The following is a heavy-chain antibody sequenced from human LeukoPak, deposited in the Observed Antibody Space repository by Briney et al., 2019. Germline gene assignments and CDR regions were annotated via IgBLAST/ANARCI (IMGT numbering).Heavy chain of an antibody. V-gene: IGHV1-69*13. CDR2: IIPIFGTA. Sequence: SVKVSCKASGGTFSSYTISWVRQAPGQGLEWMGGIIPIFGTANYAQKFRGRVTITADESTSTAYMELSSLRSEDTAVYYCASPHPAAITKENYYYYYMDVWGKGTTVTVSS. CDR3: ASPHPAAITKENYYYYYMDV. D-gene: IGHD2-2*01. CDR1: GGTFSSYT. J-gene: IGHJ6*03.